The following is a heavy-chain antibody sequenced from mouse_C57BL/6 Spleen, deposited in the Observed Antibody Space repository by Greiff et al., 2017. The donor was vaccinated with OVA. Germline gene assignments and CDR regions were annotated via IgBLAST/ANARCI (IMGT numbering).Heavy chain of an antibody. D-gene: IGHD3-3*01. CDR2: INPNNGGT. CDR3: ASGTAWFAY. CDR1: GYTFTDYY. V-gene: IGHV1-26*01. Sequence: EVQLQQSGPELVKPGASVKISCKASGYTFTDYYMNWVKQSHGKSLEWIGDINPNNGGTSYNQKFKGKATLTVDKSSSTAYMELRSLTSADSAVYYGASGTAWFAYWGQGTPVTVSA. J-gene: IGHJ3*01.